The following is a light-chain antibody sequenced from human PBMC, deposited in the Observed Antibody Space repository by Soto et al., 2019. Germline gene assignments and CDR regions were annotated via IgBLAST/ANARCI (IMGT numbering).Light chain of an antibody. J-gene: IGKJ1*01. V-gene: IGKV1-5*01. Sequence: DIQMTQSPSTLSASVGDRVTITCRASQSVRSWLAWYQQKPGKASKLLIYDASSLESGVPSRFSGSGSGTEFTLTISSLQPDDFATYYCQQYNSYSPSWTFGQGTKVDIK. CDR1: QSVRSW. CDR3: QQYNSYSPSWT. CDR2: DAS.